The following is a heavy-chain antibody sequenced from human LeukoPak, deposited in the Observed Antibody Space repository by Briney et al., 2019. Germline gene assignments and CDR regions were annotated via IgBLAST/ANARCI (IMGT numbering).Heavy chain of an antibody. V-gene: IGHV3-21*01. Sequence: ETGGSLRLSCAASGFTFNKYTMNWVRQAPGKGLEWVSSISTSSSYIYYADSVKGRFTISRDNAKNSLYLQMSSLRAEDTAVYYCAKARPTYMFRGVPLDVWGKGTTVPVSS. J-gene: IGHJ6*04. CDR1: GFTFNKYT. CDR2: ISTSSSYI. CDR3: AKARPTYMFRGVPLDV. D-gene: IGHD3-10*01.